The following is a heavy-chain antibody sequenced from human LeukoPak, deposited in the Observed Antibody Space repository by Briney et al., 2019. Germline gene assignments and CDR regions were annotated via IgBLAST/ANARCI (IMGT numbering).Heavy chain of an antibody. CDR2: ISGGPVST. CDR3: AKSGRYCSGGSCYQEASLDY. D-gene: IGHD2-15*01. CDR1: GFTFSSYS. V-gene: IGHV3-23*01. Sequence: PGGSLRLSCTASGFTFSSYSMNWVRQAPGKGLEWDSGISGGPVSTNYADSVKGRFTISRDNSKNTLYLQMNTLRAEDTAIYYCAKSGRYCSGGSCYQEASLDYWGQGTLVTVSS. J-gene: IGHJ4*02.